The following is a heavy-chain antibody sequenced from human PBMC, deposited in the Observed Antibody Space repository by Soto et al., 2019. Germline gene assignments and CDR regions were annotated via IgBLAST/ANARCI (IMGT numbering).Heavy chain of an antibody. Sequence: ASVNVSCKASGYTFTSYGISCVRQAPGQGLEWMGWISAYNGNTNYTQKFQGRVTITRDTSASTAYMELSSRRSEDTAVYYCARSIVVVTALDYWGQGTLVTVSS. D-gene: IGHD2-21*02. CDR2: ISAYNGNT. CDR1: GYTFTSYG. CDR3: ARSIVVVTALDY. V-gene: IGHV1-18*01. J-gene: IGHJ4*02.